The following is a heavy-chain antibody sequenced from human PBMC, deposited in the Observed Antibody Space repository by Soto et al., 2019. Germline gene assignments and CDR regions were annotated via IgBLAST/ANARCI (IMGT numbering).Heavy chain of an antibody. CDR2: INPNSGGT. V-gene: IGHV1-2*04. J-gene: IGHJ4*02. CDR3: ARVHYYGSSGYYGLFYFDY. D-gene: IGHD3-22*01. Sequence: ASVKVSCKASGYTFTGCYMHWVRQAPGQGLEWMGWINPNSGGTNYAQKFQGWVTTTRDTSISTAYMELSRLRSDDTAVYYCARVHYYGSSGYYGLFYFDYWGQGTLVTVSS. CDR1: GYTFTGCY.